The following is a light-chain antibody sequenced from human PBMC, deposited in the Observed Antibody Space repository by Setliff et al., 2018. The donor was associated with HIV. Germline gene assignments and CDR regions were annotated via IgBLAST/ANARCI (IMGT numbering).Light chain of an antibody. V-gene: IGLV2-23*02. CDR2: DVT. Sequence: QSVLTQPASVSGSPGQSITISCTGSSSDIGDYESVSWYQQHPGEVPKPMVYDVTKRPSGVSDRFSASKSGNTASLTISGLQADDEAHYYCCSYAGADTWMFGGGTKVTVL. J-gene: IGLJ3*02. CDR3: CSYAGADTWM. CDR1: SSDIGDYES.